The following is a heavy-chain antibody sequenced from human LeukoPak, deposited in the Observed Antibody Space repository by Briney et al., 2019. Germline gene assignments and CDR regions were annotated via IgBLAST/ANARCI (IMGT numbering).Heavy chain of an antibody. Sequence: PGMSLRLSCAASGFTFSSYGMHWVRQAPGKGLEWVAVIWYDGSNKYYADSVKGRFTISRDNSKNTLYLQMNSLRAEDTAVYYCAKDVDGSYYYYMDVWGKGTTVTV. CDR2: IWYDGSNK. CDR3: AKDVDGSYYYYMDV. CDR1: GFTFSSYG. D-gene: IGHD5-24*01. J-gene: IGHJ6*03. V-gene: IGHV3-33*06.